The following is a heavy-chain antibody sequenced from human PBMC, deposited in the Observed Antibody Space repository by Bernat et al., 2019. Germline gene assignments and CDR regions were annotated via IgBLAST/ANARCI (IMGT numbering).Heavy chain of an antibody. V-gene: IGHV3-53*05. CDR2: IYSGGST. CDR3: ARVEQALVPAARRYYYYYMDV. D-gene: IGHD2-2*01. CDR1: GFTVSSNY. Sequence: EVQLVETGGGLIQPGGSLRLSCAASGFTVSSNYMSWVRQAPGKGLEWVSVIYSGGSTYYADSVKGRFTISRDNSKNTLYLQMNSLRAEDTAVDYCARVEQALVPAARRYYYYYMDVWGKGTTVTVSS. J-gene: IGHJ6*03.